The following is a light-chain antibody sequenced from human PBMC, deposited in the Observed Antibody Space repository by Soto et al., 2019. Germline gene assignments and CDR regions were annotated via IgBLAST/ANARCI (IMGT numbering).Light chain of an antibody. CDR2: GAS. CDR1: QSIGTD. V-gene: IGKV1-39*01. Sequence: DTQMTQSPSSLSASLGARVSITCRASQSIGTDLNWYQQKPGKAPKLLLSGASSLQGQVPSRFSGSVAGTEFTLIVSSPQPGELATYLCQRTYSTPWTVAQGTKV. J-gene: IGKJ1*01. CDR3: QRTYSTPWT.